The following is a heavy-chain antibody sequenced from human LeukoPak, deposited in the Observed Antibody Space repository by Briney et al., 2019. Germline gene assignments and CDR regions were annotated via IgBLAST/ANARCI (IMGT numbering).Heavy chain of an antibody. J-gene: IGHJ3*01. Sequence: ASVKVSCKASGYTFTSYYVHLVRQAPGQGLEWMGIISPSGASTSYAQKFQGRVTMTRDMSTSTVYMELSSLISEDTAVYYCARGSSRGPRDAFDFWGQGTMVTLSS. CDR2: ISPSGAST. CDR1: GYTFTSYY. V-gene: IGHV1-46*01. CDR3: ARGSSRGPRDAFDF. D-gene: IGHD2-15*01.